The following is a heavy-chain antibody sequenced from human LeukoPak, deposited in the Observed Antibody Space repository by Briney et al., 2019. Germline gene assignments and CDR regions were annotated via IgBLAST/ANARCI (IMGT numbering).Heavy chain of an antibody. V-gene: IGHV3-30*18. CDR3: AKGGLGSSPYYYYGMDV. CDR2: ISYDGSNK. CDR1: GFTFSSYG. Sequence: PGRSLRLSCAASGFTFSSYGMHWVRQAPGKGLEWVAVISYDGSNKYYADSVKGRFTISRDNSKNTLYLQMNSLRAEDTAVYYCAKGGLGSSPYYYYGMDVWGQGTTVTVPS. J-gene: IGHJ6*02. D-gene: IGHD6-6*01.